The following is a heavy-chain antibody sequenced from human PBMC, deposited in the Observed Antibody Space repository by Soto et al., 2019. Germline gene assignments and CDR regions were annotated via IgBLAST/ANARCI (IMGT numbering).Heavy chain of an antibody. CDR3: ARDRPVSEQGLSPPKAFDI. D-gene: IGHD6-19*01. V-gene: IGHV1-18*01. Sequence: APVKVSCKASGYTFTSYGISWVRQAPGQGLEWMGWVSAYNGNTNYSQRLQGRVTMTADTSTSTAYMELRSLRSDDTAVYYCARDRPVSEQGLSPPKAFDIWG. CDR1: GYTFTSYG. J-gene: IGHJ3*02. CDR2: VSAYNGNT.